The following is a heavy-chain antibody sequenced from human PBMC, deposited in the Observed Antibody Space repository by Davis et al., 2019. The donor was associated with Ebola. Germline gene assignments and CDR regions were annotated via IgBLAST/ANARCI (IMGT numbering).Heavy chain of an antibody. J-gene: IGHJ4*02. CDR1: GGTFSSYA. V-gene: IGHV1-69*06. CDR2: IIPIFGTA. Sequence: SVKVSCKASGGTFSSYAISWVRQTPGQGLEWMGGIIPIFGTANYAQKFQGRVTITADKSTSTAYMELSSLRSEDTAVYYCARARKPTTVLTPFDYWGQGTLVTVSS. CDR3: ARARKPTTVLTPFDY. D-gene: IGHD4-23*01.